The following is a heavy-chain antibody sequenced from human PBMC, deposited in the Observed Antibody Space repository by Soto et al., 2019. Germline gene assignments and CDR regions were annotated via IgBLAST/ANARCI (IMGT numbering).Heavy chain of an antibody. J-gene: IGHJ4*02. V-gene: IGHV4-31*03. CDR2: IYYSGST. CDR1: GGSISSAGYN. D-gene: IGHD3-10*01. CDR3: ARYGSGSYYPTTFDY. Sequence: QVQLQESGPGLVKPSQTLSLTCTVSGGSISSAGYNWSWIRQHPGKGLEWIGYIYYSGSTYYNPSLKSRVTISVDTSKNQFSLKLSSVTAADTAVYYWARYGSGSYYPTTFDYWGQGTLVTVSS.